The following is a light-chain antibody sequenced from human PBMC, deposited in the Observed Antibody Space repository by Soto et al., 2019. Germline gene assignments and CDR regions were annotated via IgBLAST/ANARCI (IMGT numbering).Light chain of an antibody. J-gene: IGLJ2*01. CDR3: SSYTSSSTPVV. CDR1: SSDDGGYNY. Sequence: QSALTQPASVSGSPGQSITMSCTGTSSDDGGYNYVSWYQQHPGKAPKLMIYDVSNRPSGVSNRFSGSKSGNTASLTISGLQAEDEADYYCSSYTSSSTPVVFGGGTKLTVL. V-gene: IGLV2-14*01. CDR2: DVS.